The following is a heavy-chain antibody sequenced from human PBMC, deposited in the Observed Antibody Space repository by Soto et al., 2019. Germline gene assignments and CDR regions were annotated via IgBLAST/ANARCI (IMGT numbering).Heavy chain of an antibody. CDR1: GGSISSSNW. Sequence: QVQLQESGPGLVKPSVTLSLTCAVSGGSISSSNWWSWVRQPPGKGLEWIGEIYHSGSTNYNPSLKGRVTISVDKSKNQFSLKLSLVTAADTAVYYCARDRIVVVPAAMKPYYYYGMDVWGQGTTVTVSS. V-gene: IGHV4-4*02. J-gene: IGHJ6*02. CDR3: ARDRIVVVPAAMKPYYYYGMDV. CDR2: IYHSGST. D-gene: IGHD2-2*01.